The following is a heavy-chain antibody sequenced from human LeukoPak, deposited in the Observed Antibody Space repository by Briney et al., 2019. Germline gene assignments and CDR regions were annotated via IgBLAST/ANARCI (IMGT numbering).Heavy chain of an antibody. J-gene: IGHJ4*02. V-gene: IGHV3-21*01. D-gene: IGHD3-22*01. Sequence: PGGSLRLSCAASGFTFSSYSMNWVRQAPGKGLEWVSSISSSSSHIYYADSVKGRFTISRDNAKNSLYLQMNSLRAEDTAVYYCARDTNYYDSSGYYPPLGYWGQGTLVTVSS. CDR1: GFTFSSYS. CDR2: ISSSSSHI. CDR3: ARDTNYYDSSGYYPPLGY.